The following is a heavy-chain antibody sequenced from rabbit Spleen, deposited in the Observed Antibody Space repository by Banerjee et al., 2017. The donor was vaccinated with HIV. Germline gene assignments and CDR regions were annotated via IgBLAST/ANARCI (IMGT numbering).Heavy chain of an antibody. CDR1: GFSFSEKEV. V-gene: IGHV1S45*01. CDR3: ARDLTSVIGWNFNL. CDR2: INTVTGKT. D-gene: IGHD1-1*01. J-gene: IGHJ4*01. Sequence: QEQLEESGGGLVKPEGSLTLTCKASGFSFSEKEVMCWVRQAPGKGLEWIACINTVTGKTVYATWAKGRFTISRTSSTTVTLQMTSLTAADTATNFCARDLTSVIGWNFNLWGPGTLVTVS.